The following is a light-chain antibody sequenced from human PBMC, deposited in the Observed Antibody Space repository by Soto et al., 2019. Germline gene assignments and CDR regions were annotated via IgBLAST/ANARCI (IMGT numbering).Light chain of an antibody. CDR3: SSFTSSHTGV. CDR1: SSDVGGYKY. V-gene: IGLV2-14*01. CDR2: EVS. J-gene: IGLJ3*02. Sequence: QSALTQPASVSGSPGQSITISSTGTSSDVGGYKYVSWYQQHPGKAPKLMIYEVSNRPSGVSNRFSGSKSGNTASLTISGLQAEDEADYYCSSFTSSHTGVFGGGTQLTVL.